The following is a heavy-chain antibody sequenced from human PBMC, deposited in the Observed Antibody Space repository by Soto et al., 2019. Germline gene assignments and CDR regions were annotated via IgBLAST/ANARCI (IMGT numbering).Heavy chain of an antibody. CDR3: ARHASRGYSSSWYFEA. CDR1: GGSVGSSSYY. D-gene: IGHD6-13*01. V-gene: IGHV4-39*01. J-gene: IGHJ4*02. CDR2: TYYSAGT. Sequence: QLQLQESGPGLVKPSETLSLTCNVSGGSVGSSSYYWGWIRQAPGKGLEWIVSTYYSAGTYYNPSLKSRVTTSLDASKNQFSLTVTSVTAADTAIYYCARHASRGYSSSWYFEAWGQGTPVTVSS.